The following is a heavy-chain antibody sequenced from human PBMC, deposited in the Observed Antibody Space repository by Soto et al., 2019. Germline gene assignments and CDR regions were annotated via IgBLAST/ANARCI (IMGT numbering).Heavy chain of an antibody. J-gene: IGHJ4*02. CDR1: GGSVSSGSYY. CDR2: IFYSGNT. V-gene: IGHV4-61*01. CDR3: ATSPPSGWDPYYFDY. D-gene: IGHD6-19*01. Sequence: SETLSLTCTVSGGSVSSGSYYWSWIRQPPGKGLEWIGYIFYSGNTNYDPSLKSRVTISVDTSKNQFSLKLSSVTAADTAVYYCATSPPSGWDPYYFDYWGQGTLVTVS.